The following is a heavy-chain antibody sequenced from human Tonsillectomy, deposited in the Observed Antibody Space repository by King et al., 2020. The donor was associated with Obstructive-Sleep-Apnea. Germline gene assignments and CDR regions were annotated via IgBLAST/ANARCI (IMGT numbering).Heavy chain of an antibody. Sequence: VQLQESGPGLVKPSQTLSLTCTVSGGSISSGGYYCSWIRKHPGKGLEWIGYIYYSGSTYYNPSLESRLTISVDTSNNQFSLKLSSVTAADTAVYYCAVTRRTGNWFDPWGQGTLVTVSS. J-gene: IGHJ5*02. CDR2: IYYSGST. CDR3: AVTRRTGNWFDP. V-gene: IGHV4-31*03. D-gene: IGHD1-1*01. CDR1: GGSISSGGYY.